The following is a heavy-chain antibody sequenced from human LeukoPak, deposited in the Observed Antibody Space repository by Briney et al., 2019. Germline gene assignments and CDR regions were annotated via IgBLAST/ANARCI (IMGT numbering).Heavy chain of an antibody. Sequence: GGSLRLSCVASGFTFSSYEMNWVRQAPGKGLEWVSSISSSAGIIYYADSVKGQFTISRDNAKNSLYLQMNSLRADDTAVYYCARDGGTYYFDYWGQGTLVTVSS. J-gene: IGHJ4*02. D-gene: IGHD1-26*01. CDR3: ARDGGTYYFDY. CDR2: ISSSAGII. CDR1: GFTFSSYE. V-gene: IGHV3-48*03.